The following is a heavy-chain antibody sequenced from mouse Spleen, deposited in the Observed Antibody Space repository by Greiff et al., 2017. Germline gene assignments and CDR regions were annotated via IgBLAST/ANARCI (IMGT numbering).Heavy chain of an antibody. Sequence: VQRVESGPGLVAPSQSLSITCTVSGFSLTSYGVHWVRQPPGKGLEWLGVIWAGGSTNYNSALMSRLSISKDNSKSQVFLKMNSLQTDDTAMYYCARGGYDSLAWFAYWGQGTLVTVSA. CDR2: IWAGGST. D-gene: IGHD2-2*01. J-gene: IGHJ3*01. CDR3: ARGGYDSLAWFAY. CDR1: GFSLTSYG. V-gene: IGHV2-9*02.